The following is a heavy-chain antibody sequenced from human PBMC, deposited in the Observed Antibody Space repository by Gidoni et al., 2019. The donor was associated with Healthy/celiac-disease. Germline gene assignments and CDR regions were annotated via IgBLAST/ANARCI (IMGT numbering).Heavy chain of an antibody. D-gene: IGHD6-19*01. V-gene: IGHV1-69*01. CDR1: GGTFRSYA. Sequence: QVQLVQSGAEVKKPGSSVKVSCKASGGTFRSYAISWVRQAPGQGLEWMGGIIPIFGTANYAQKFQGRVTITADESTSTAYMELSSLRSEDTAVYYCASGISRQWLVHDAFDIWGQGTMVTVSS. J-gene: IGHJ3*02. CDR2: IIPIFGTA. CDR3: ASGISRQWLVHDAFDI.